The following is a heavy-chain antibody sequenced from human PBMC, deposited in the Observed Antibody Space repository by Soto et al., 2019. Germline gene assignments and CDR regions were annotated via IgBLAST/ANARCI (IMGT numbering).Heavy chain of an antibody. D-gene: IGHD4-17*01. CDR1: GYTFTSYG. J-gene: IGHJ5*02. V-gene: IGHV1-18*01. CDR2: ISAYNGNT. Sequence: QVQLVQSGAEVKKPGASVKVSCKASGYTFTSYGISWVRQAPGQGLEWMGWISAYNGNTNYAQKRQGRVTMPTDTSTSPAYMELRSLRSDDAAVYSCARVRNGEFGCDPWGQGPLVTVSS. CDR3: ARVRNGEFGCDP.